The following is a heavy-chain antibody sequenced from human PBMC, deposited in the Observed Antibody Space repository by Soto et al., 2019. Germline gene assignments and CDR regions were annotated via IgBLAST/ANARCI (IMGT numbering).Heavy chain of an antibody. Sequence: GASLKVSSKASGGTFSSYAISWVRQAPGQGLEWMGGIIPIFGTANYAQKFQGRVTITADESTSTAYMELSSLRSEDTAVYYCARIESSGTIDYWGQGTLVNVSS. CDR3: ARIESSGTIDY. CDR1: GGTFSSYA. J-gene: IGHJ4*02. D-gene: IGHD3-22*01. V-gene: IGHV1-69*01. CDR2: IIPIFGTA.